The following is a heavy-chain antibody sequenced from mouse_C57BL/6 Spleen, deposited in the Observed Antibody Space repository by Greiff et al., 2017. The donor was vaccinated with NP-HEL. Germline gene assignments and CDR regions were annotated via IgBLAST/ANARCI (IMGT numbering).Heavy chain of an antibody. Sequence: VQLKQSGPGLVKPSQSLSLTCSVTGYSITSGYYWNWIRQFPGNKLEWMGYISYDGSNNYNPSLKNRISITRDTSKNQFFLKLNSVTTEDTATYYCARDRSFSYFDVWGTGTTVTVSS. V-gene: IGHV3-6*01. CDR1: GYSITSGYY. CDR2: ISYDGSN. CDR3: ARDRSFSYFDV. J-gene: IGHJ1*03.